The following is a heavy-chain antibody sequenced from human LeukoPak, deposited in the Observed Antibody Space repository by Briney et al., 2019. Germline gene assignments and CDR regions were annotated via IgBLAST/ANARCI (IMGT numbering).Heavy chain of an antibody. V-gene: IGHV3-23*01. D-gene: IGHD3-10*01. CDR3: AKFMSGGSGRRLDC. CDR1: GYTFSSYA. CDR2: ISGSGSST. J-gene: IGHJ4*02. Sequence: PGGSLRLSCAASGYTFSSYAMSWVRQAPGKGLEWVSAISGSGSSTYYADSVKGRFTISRDNSKNSLYLQMYSLRAEDTAVYYCAKFMSGGSGRRLDCWGRGTLVTVSS.